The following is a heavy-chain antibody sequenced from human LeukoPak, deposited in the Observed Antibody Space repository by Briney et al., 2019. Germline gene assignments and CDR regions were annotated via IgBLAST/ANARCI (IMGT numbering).Heavy chain of an antibody. J-gene: IGHJ4*02. CDR1: GFTFSSYS. CDR3: ASGGSYFWYY. Sequence: PGGSLRLSCAASGFTFSSYSMNWVRQPPGKGLEWIGEINHSGSTNYNPSPKSRVTISVDTSKNQFSLKLSSVTAADTAVYYCASGGSYFWYYWGQGTLVTVSS. CDR2: INHSGST. D-gene: IGHD1-26*01. V-gene: IGHV4-34*01.